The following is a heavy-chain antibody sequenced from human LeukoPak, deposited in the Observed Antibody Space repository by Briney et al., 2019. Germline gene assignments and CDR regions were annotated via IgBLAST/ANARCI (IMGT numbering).Heavy chain of an antibody. V-gene: IGHV3-7*03. CDR1: GFTFITSW. CDR3: AKGRGLIGGAFDI. D-gene: IGHD3-22*01. Sequence: GESLRLSCAASGFTFITSWMSWLRQAPGKGLEWVAHIKPDGSEKYYADSVKGRFTISRDNSKNSQYLQMNSLRIEDTALYFCAKGRGLIGGAFDIWGQGTMVTVSS. J-gene: IGHJ3*02. CDR2: IKPDGSEK.